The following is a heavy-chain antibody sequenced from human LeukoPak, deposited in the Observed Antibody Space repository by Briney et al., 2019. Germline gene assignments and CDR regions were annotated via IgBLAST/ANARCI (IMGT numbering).Heavy chain of an antibody. CDR1: GFTFSDYY. V-gene: IGHV3-11*01. CDR2: ISSGGGAI. D-gene: IGHD2-21*02. CDR3: ARDRDHFDY. J-gene: IGHJ4*02. Sequence: GGSLRLSCAASGFTFSDYYMSWMRQAPGKGLEWVSYISSGGGAIYYADSVRGRFTISRDNAKDSLYLQMNSLRAEDTAVYYCARDRDHFDYWGQGTLVTVSS.